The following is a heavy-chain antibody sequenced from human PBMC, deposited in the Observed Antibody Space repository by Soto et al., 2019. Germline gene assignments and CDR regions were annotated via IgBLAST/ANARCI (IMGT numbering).Heavy chain of an antibody. D-gene: IGHD5-12*01. J-gene: IGHJ5*02. V-gene: IGHV4-34*01. CDR2: INHSGST. CDR3: ARRWLQFLVLRWFDP. Sequence: QVQLKQWGAGLLKPSETLSLTCAVYGGSFSGYYWSWIRQPPGKGLEWIGEINHSGSTNYNPSLKSRVTISVDTSKNQFSLKLSSVTAADTAVYYCARRWLQFLVLRWFDPWGQGTLVTVSS. CDR1: GGSFSGYY.